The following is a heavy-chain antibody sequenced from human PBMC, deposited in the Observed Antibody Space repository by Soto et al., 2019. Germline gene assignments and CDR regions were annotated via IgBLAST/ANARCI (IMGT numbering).Heavy chain of an antibody. CDR1: EYTFTTYD. V-gene: IGHV1-8*01. Sequence: QEQLVQSGAEVKKPGASVKVSCRASEYTFTTYDINWVRQATGQGLEWMGWMSPHSGDTGYAQKFQGRVTMTRDTYISTAYMELRSLRSDDTAVYYCARGPPNWGFDYWGPGTLVSVSS. CDR2: MSPHSGDT. CDR3: ARGPPNWGFDY. J-gene: IGHJ4*02. D-gene: IGHD7-27*01.